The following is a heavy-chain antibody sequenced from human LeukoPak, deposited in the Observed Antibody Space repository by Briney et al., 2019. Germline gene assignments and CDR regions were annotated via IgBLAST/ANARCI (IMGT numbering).Heavy chain of an antibody. Sequence: GGSLRLSCAASGCTFSSYWISWVRQAPRKGLEWVANRKQDGSEKFYVDSVKGRFTISRDNAKNSLYLQMNSLRAEDTAVYYCARDSSTRPFDYWGQGTLVTVSS. V-gene: IGHV3-7*01. J-gene: IGHJ4*02. CDR3: ARDSSTRPFDY. CDR2: RKQDGSEK. CDR1: GCTFSSYW. D-gene: IGHD2-2*01.